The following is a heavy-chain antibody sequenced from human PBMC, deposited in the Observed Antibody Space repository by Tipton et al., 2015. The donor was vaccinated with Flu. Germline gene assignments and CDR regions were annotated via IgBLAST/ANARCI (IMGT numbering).Heavy chain of an antibody. V-gene: IGHV4-39*07. J-gene: IGHJ4*02. Sequence: LSLTCTVSGGSISSSSYYWGWIRQPPGKGLEWIGSIYYSGSTYYNPSLKSRVTISVDTSKNQFSLKLSSVTAADTAVYYCARLRANYYDSSGYSDYCGQGTLVTVSS. D-gene: IGHD3-22*01. CDR3: ARLRANYYDSSGYSDY. CDR1: GGSISSSSYY. CDR2: IYYSGST.